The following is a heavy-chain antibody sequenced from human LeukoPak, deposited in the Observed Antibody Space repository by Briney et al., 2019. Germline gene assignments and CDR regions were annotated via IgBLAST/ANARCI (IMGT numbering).Heavy chain of an antibody. CDR3: ATSYDTVACYFDY. V-gene: IGHV3-7*01. J-gene: IGHJ4*02. D-gene: IGHD3-9*01. CDR2: IKQDGSEK. CDR1: GFSFSSYW. Sequence: GGSLRLSCAASGFSFSSYWMSWVRQAPGKGLEWVANIKQDGSEKYYVDSVKGRFTISRDNAKNSLYLQMNSLRAEDTAVYYCATSYDTVACYFDYWGQGTLVTVSS.